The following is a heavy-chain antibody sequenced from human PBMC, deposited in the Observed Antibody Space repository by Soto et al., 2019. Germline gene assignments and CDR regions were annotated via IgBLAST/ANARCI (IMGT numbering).Heavy chain of an antibody. CDR2: IYPGDSDT. J-gene: IGHJ4*02. Sequence: GESLKISCKASGYRVTSYWIAWVRQMPGKGLEWMGIIYPGDSDTRYSPSFQGQVTISADKSIGTAYLQWSSLKASDTAIYYCARQGLAVTIDYWGQGTPVTVSS. D-gene: IGHD4-17*01. CDR1: GYRVTSYW. V-gene: IGHV5-51*01. CDR3: ARQGLAVTIDY.